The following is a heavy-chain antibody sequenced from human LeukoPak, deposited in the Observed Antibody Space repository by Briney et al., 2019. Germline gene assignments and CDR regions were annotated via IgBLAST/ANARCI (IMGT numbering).Heavy chain of an antibody. D-gene: IGHD6-19*01. J-gene: IGHJ3*02. CDR3: ATTVAVAGPGHGALHI. Sequence: GESLKISCKGSGNSFTNYWIGWVRQMPGKGLEWMGIIYPGDSDTRYSPSFQGQVTISADKSITTAYLQWSSLKASDTAIYYCATTVAVAGPGHGALHIWGQGTLVTVSS. CDR2: IYPGDSDT. V-gene: IGHV5-51*01. CDR1: GNSFTNYW.